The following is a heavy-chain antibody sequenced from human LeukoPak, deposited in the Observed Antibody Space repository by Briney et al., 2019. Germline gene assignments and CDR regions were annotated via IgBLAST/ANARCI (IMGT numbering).Heavy chain of an antibody. J-gene: IGHJ4*02. V-gene: IGHV2-5*02. D-gene: IGHD2-2*01. CDR1: GFSLSTSGVG. Sequence: SGPTLVKPTQTLTLTCTFSGFSLSTSGVGAGWIRQPPGKALEWLALIYWDDDKRYSPSLKSRLTITKDTSKNQVVLTMTNMDPVDTATYYCAFRRGSSTGFDYWGQGTLVTVSS. CDR2: IYWDDDK. CDR3: AFRRGSSTGFDY.